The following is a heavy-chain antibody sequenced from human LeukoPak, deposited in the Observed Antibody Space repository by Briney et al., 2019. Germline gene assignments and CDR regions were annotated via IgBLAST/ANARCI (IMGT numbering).Heavy chain of an antibody. CDR2: IYYSGST. D-gene: IGHD1-1*01. Sequence: PSETLSLTCTVSGGSVSSSTYYWDWIRQPPGKGLEWIGTIYYSGSTYYNPSLKSRVTISVDTSKNQFSLRLSSVTAADTAVYYCASQNHVRYSYYFDYWGQGTLVIVSS. V-gene: IGHV4-39*07. J-gene: IGHJ4*02. CDR3: ASQNHVRYSYYFDY. CDR1: GGSVSSSTYY.